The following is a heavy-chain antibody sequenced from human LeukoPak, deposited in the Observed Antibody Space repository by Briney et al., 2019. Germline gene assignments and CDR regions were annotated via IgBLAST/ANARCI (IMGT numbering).Heavy chain of an antibody. D-gene: IGHD5-18*01. V-gene: IGHV3-66*02. Sequence: GGSLRLSCAASGFTVSSNYMSWVRQAPGKGLEWVSVIYSAGSTYYADSVKGRLTISRDNSKNKLYLQMNSLRDEDTAVYYCARGIAGGYSYGLDYWGQGTLVTVSS. J-gene: IGHJ4*02. CDR1: GFTVSSNY. CDR3: ARGIAGGYSYGLDY. CDR2: IYSAGST.